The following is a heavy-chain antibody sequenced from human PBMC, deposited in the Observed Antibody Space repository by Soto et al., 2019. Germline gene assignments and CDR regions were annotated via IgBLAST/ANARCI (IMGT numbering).Heavy chain of an antibody. D-gene: IGHD3-3*01. CDR1: GFTFSSYS. V-gene: IGHV3-21*01. CDR3: ARDSPDYDFWSGYIDAFDS. J-gene: IGHJ3*02. CDR2: ISSSSSYI. Sequence: GGSLRLSCAASGFTFSSYSMNWVRQAPGKGLEWVSSISSSSSYIYYADSVKGRFTISRDNAKNSLYLQMNSLRAEGTAVYYCARDSPDYDFWSGYIDAFDSWGQGTMVTVSS.